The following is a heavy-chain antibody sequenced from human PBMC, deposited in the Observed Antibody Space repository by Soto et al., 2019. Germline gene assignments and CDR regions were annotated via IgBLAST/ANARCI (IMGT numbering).Heavy chain of an antibody. V-gene: IGHV4-30-2*02. D-gene: IGHD1-26*01. CDR1: GGSISSGGYS. Sequence: PSETLSLTCAVSGGSISSGGYSWSWIRQPPGKGLEWIGYMYHSGNTNFNYNPSLKSRGTISVDTSKNQFSLRLRSVTAADTAVYYCAKVSTTLGFDSRILYHFDSWGHGTLVTVSS. CDR3: AKVSTTLGFDSRILYHFDS. CDR2: MYHSGNTNF. J-gene: IGHJ4*01.